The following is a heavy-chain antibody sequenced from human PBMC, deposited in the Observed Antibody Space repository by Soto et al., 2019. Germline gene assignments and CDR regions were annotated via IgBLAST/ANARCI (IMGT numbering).Heavy chain of an antibody. J-gene: IGHJ4*02. D-gene: IGHD6-19*01. CDR3: ARGQQWLVRGILGY. CDR2: INHSGST. Sequence: SETLSLTCAVYGGSFSGYYWSWIRQPPGKGLEWIGEINHSGSTNYNPSLKSRVTISVDTSKNQFSLKLSSVTAADTAVYYCARGQQWLVRGILGYWGQGTLVTVSS. CDR1: GGSFSGYY. V-gene: IGHV4-34*01.